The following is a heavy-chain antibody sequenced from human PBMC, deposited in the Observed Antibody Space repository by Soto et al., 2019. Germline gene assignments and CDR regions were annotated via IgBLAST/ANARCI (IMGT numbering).Heavy chain of an antibody. CDR2: IYWDDDK. CDR1: GFSLSTSGVG. V-gene: IGHV2-5*02. CDR3: AHSSYDFWSGYTPN. Sequence: QITLKESGPTLVKPTQTLTLTCTFSGFSLSTSGVGVGWIRQPPGKALEWLALIYWDDDKRYSPSLKSRLTITKDTSKNQVVLTMTIMDTVDTATYYCAHSSYDFWSGYTPNWGQGTLVTVSS. J-gene: IGHJ4*02. D-gene: IGHD3-3*01.